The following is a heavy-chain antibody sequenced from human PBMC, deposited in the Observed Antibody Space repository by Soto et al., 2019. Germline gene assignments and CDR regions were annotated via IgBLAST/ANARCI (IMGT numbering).Heavy chain of an antibody. Sequence: ASVKVSCKASGYTFNAYYMHWVRQAPGQGLEWMGWTNPNSGDTKYGQKFQGRVTMTRDTSSSTAYMELRSLRSDDTAVYYCARTSRAYYDFWSGYLGRYYYFGMDVWGQGTTVTVSS. D-gene: IGHD3-3*01. V-gene: IGHV1-2*02. CDR3: ARTSRAYYDFWSGYLGRYYYFGMDV. CDR1: GYTFNAYY. CDR2: TNPNSGDT. J-gene: IGHJ6*02.